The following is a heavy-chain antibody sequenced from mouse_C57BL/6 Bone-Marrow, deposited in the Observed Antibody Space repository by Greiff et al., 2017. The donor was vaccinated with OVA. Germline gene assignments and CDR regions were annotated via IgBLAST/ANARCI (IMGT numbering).Heavy chain of an antibody. CDR1: GFTFSSYG. J-gene: IGHJ2*01. CDR2: ISSGGSYT. V-gene: IGHV5-6*01. D-gene: IGHD1-1*02. CDR3: ARCYGY. Sequence: EVKLQESGGDLVKPGASLKLSCAASGFTFSSYGMSWVRQTPDQRLEWVATISSGGSYTYYPDSVKGRFTISSDNAKNTLYLQMSSLESEYTAMYYCARCYGYWGQGTTLTVSS.